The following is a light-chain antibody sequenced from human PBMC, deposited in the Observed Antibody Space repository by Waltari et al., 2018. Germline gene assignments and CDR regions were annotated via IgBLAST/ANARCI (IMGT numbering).Light chain of an antibody. CDR3: QHYVRLPAT. Sequence: EIVLTQSPGTLSLSPGERATLPCRAGQSVGRSLAWHQQKPGQAPRLLIYAASSRATGIPDRFSGSGSGTDFSLTISRLEPEDFAVYYCQHYVRLPATYGQGTKVEIK. J-gene: IGKJ1*01. V-gene: IGKV3-20*01. CDR2: AAS. CDR1: QSVGRS.